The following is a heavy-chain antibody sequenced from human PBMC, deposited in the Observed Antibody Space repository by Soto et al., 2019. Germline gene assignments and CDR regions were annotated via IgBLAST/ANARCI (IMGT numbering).Heavy chain of an antibody. Sequence: QVQLVQSGAEVKKPGSSVKVSCKASGGTFSSYAISWVRQAPGQGLEWMGGIIPIFGTANYAQKFQGRVTITADESMSTAYMELSSLRSEDTAVYYCARDPIMITFVGVIVSRPFDPWGQGTLVTVSS. D-gene: IGHD3-16*02. V-gene: IGHV1-69*01. CDR1: GGTFSSYA. J-gene: IGHJ5*02. CDR3: ARDPIMITFVGVIVSRPFDP. CDR2: IIPIFGTA.